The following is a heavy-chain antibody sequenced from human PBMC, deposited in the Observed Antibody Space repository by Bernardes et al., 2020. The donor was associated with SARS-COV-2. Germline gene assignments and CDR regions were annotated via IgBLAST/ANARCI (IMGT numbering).Heavy chain of an antibody. V-gene: IGHV4-39*01. J-gene: IGHJ6*02. Sequence: SETLSLTCTVSGGSISSSSYYWGWIRQPPGKGLEWIGSIYYSGSTYYNPSLKSRVTISVDTSKNQFSLKLSSVTAADTAVYYWALRKQYSRGWYKYYYGMDVWGQGTTVTVAS. CDR1: GGSISSSSYY. CDR3: ALRKQYSRGWYKYYYGMDV. CDR2: IYYSGST. D-gene: IGHD6-19*01.